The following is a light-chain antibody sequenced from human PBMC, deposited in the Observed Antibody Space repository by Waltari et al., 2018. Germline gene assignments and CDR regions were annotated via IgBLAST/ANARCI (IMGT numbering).Light chain of an antibody. V-gene: IGLV2-23*01. J-gene: IGLJ3*02. Sequence: HSALTQPASVSRSPGQSITISCTGTSSDVGSYNLVSWYQQHPDKAPKLMIYEDSKRPSGVSNRFSGAKSGNTASLTISGRQAEDEADYYCCSYAGSSTLVFGGGTKLTVL. CDR3: CSYAGSSTLV. CDR1: SSDVGSYNL. CDR2: EDS.